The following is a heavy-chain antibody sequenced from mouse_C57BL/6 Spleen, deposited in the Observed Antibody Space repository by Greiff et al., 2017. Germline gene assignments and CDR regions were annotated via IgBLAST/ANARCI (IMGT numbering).Heavy chain of an antibody. D-gene: IGHD2-3*01. CDR3: ARHDYDGYPFAY. Sequence: EVKLVESGGGLVQPGGSLKLSCAASGFTFSDYGMAWVRQAPRKGPEWVAFISNLAYSIYYADTVTGRFTISRENAKNTLYLEMSSLRSEDTAMYYCARHDYDGYPFAYWGQGTLVTVSA. CDR2: ISNLAYSI. CDR1: GFTFSDYG. J-gene: IGHJ3*01. V-gene: IGHV5-15*01.